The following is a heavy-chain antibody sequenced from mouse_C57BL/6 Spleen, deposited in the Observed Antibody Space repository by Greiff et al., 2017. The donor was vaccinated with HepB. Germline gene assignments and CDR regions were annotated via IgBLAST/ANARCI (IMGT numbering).Heavy chain of an antibody. CDR1: GYTFTSYW. CDR2: IYPGSGST. D-gene: IGHD1-1*01. Sequence: QVQLQQPGAELVKPGASVKMSCKASGYTFTSYWITWVKQRPGQGLEWIGDIYPGSGSTNYNEKFKSKATLTVDTSSSTAYMQLSSLTSEDSAVYYCARSEAIYYYGSSLDCWGQGTTLTVSS. V-gene: IGHV1-55*01. CDR3: ARSEAIYYYGSSLDC. J-gene: IGHJ2*01.